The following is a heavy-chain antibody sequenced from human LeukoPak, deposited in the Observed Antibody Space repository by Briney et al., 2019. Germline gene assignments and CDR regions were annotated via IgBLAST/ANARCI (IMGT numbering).Heavy chain of an antibody. CDR3: TTATGSGSYYIGFDY. CDR1: GFTFNNAW. V-gene: IGHV3-15*07. CDR2: IKSKTGGETT. Sequence: GGSLRLSCAASGFTFNNAWMNWVRQAPGKGLEWVGRIKSKTGGETTDYAAPVKGRFAISRDDSKNTLYLQMNSLKTEDTAVYYCTTATGSGSYYIGFDYWGQGTLVTVSS. J-gene: IGHJ4*02. D-gene: IGHD3-10*01.